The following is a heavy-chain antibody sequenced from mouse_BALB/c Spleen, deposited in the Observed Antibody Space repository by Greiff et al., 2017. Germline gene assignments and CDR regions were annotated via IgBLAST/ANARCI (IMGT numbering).Heavy chain of an antibody. CDR1: GFTFSSYA. Sequence: EVMLVESGGGLVKPGGSLKLSCAASGFTFSSYAMSWVRQSPEKRLEWVAEISSGGSYTYYPDTVTGRFTISRDNAKNTLYLEMSSLRSEDTAMYYCAREKYGNSYAMDYWGQGTSVTVSS. CDR2: ISSGGSYT. J-gene: IGHJ4*01. D-gene: IGHD2-10*02. V-gene: IGHV5-9-4*01. CDR3: AREKYGNSYAMDY.